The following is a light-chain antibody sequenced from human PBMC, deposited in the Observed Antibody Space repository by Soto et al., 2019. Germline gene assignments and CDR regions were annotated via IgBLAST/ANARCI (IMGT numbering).Light chain of an antibody. J-gene: IGKJ1*01. V-gene: IGKV3-11*01. CDR2: DAS. CDR1: QRGSRY. Sequence: EIVLTQSPATLSLSPGERATLSCRASQRGSRYLAWYQQKPGQAPRLLIYDASNRATGIPARFSGSGSGTDFTLTISCLEPEDFAVYYCQQRSTWPGTFGQGTKV. CDR3: QQRSTWPGT.